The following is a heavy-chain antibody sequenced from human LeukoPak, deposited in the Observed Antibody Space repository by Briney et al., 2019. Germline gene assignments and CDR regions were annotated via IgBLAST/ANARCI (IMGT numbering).Heavy chain of an antibody. D-gene: IGHD3-22*01. J-gene: IGHJ5*02. V-gene: IGHV4-59*01. CDR1: GGSISSYY. CDR2: IYYSGRT. CDR3: ARAHLYYYDSSGYYSSSLSSWFDP. Sequence: SETLSLTCTVSGGSISSYYWSWIRQPPGKGLEWIGYIYYSGRTNYNPSLKSRVTISVDTSKNQFSLKLSSVTAADTAVYYCARAHLYYYDSSGYYSSSLSSWFDPWGQGTLVTVSS.